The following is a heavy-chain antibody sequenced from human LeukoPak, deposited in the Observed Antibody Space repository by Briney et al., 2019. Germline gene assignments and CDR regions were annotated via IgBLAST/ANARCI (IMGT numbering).Heavy chain of an antibody. CDR3: AKSGMGYFDY. D-gene: IGHD1-26*01. V-gene: IGHV3-30*02. Sequence: PGGSLRLSCAASGFTFSSYGMHWVRQAPGKGLEWVACIRYDGSNKYYADSVKGRFTISRDNSKNTLYLQMNSLRAEDTAVYYCAKSGMGYFDYWGQGTLVTVSS. J-gene: IGHJ4*02. CDR2: IRYDGSNK. CDR1: GFTFSSYG.